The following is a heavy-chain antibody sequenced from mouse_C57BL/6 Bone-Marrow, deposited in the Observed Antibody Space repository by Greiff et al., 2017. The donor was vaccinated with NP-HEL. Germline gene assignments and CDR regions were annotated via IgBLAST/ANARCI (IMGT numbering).Heavy chain of an antibody. CDR1: GYTFTGYW. D-gene: IGHD2-4*01. CDR2: ILPGSGST. J-gene: IGHJ1*03. V-gene: IGHV1-9*01. Sequence: QVQLQQSGAELMKPGASVKLSCKATGYTFTGYWIEWVKQRPGHGLEWIGEILPGSGSTNYTEKFKGKATFTADTSSNTAYMQLSSLTTEDSASYYCARDYDYFYWYVDVWVTGTTVTVSS. CDR3: ARDYDYFYWYVDV.